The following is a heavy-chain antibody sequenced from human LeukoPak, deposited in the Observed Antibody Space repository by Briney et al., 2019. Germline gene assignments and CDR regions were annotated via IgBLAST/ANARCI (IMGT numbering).Heavy chain of an antibody. V-gene: IGHV3-21*01. CDR2: ISSSSSYI. D-gene: IGHD4-23*01. CDR1: GFTFSTYS. CDR3: AKALDGRTDRVWPTVALY. J-gene: IGHJ4*02. Sequence: PGGSLRLSCVDSGFTFSTYSMNWVRQAPGKGLEWVSSISSSSSYIYYGDSVKGRFTISRDNAKNSLYLQMNSLRAEDTAVYYCAKALDGRTDRVWPTVALYWGQGTLVTVSS.